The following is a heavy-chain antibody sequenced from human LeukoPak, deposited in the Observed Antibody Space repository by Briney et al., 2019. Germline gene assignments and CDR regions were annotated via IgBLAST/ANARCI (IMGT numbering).Heavy chain of an antibody. V-gene: IGHV4-4*07. CDR1: GGPFRGYY. Sequence: SETLSLTCTVSGGPFRGYYWSWVRQPAGKRLEWIGRVFGSGNSDFTTYNPSLRSRVTMSVDTSKNQFSLKLSSVTAADTAVYYCARQSPLLWFGENYYFDYWGQGALVTVSS. CDR3: ARQSPLLWFGENYYFDY. D-gene: IGHD3-10*01. J-gene: IGHJ4*02. CDR2: VFGSGNSDFT.